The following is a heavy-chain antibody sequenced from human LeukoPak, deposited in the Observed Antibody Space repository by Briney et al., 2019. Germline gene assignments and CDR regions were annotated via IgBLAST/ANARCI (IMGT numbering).Heavy chain of an antibody. CDR3: ARGFHGSGSYALLDLFDY. D-gene: IGHD3-10*01. J-gene: IGHJ4*02. Sequence: GGSLRLSCAASGFTFSSYDMHWVRQATGKGLEGVSAIGTAGDTYYPGSVKGRFTISRENAKNSLYLQMNSLRAGDTAVYYCARGFHGSGSYALLDLFDYWGQGTLVTVSS. CDR2: IGTAGDT. CDR1: GFTFSSYD. V-gene: IGHV3-13*01.